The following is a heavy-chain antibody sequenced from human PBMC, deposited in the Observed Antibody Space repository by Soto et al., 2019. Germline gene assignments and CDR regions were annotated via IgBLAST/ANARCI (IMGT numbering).Heavy chain of an antibody. CDR2: IYYRGNT. CDR1: GGSIGTYY. D-gene: IGHD6-13*01. Sequence: PSETLSLTCTVSGGSIGTYYWSWIRQPPGKGLEWIGYIYYRGNTDYNPSIKSRVTISLDTPKNQFSLKLSPVTAADTAVYYCARLRYSSSNYYFDYWGQGTLVTVSS. V-gene: IGHV4-59*08. J-gene: IGHJ4*02. CDR3: ARLRYSSSNYYFDY.